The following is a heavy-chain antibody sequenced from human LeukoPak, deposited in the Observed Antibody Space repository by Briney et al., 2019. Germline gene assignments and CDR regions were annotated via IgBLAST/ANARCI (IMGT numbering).Heavy chain of an antibody. CDR1: GGSFSGYY. V-gene: IGHV4-34*01. CDR2: INHSGST. D-gene: IGHD6-13*01. Sequence: SETLSLTCAVYGGSFSGYYWSWIRQPPGKGLEWIGEINHSGSTNYNPSLKSRVTISVDTSKNQFSLKLSSVTAADTAVYYCARNLYSSSWQQNEDAFDIWGQGTMVTVSS. J-gene: IGHJ3*02. CDR3: ARNLYSSSWQQNEDAFDI.